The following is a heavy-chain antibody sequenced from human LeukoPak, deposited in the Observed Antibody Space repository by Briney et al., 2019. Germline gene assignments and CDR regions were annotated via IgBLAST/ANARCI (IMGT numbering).Heavy chain of an antibody. J-gene: IGHJ4*02. CDR2: INQDGSEI. V-gene: IGHV3-7*01. CDR1: GFTFSNYW. Sequence: GGSLRLSCAASGFTSGFTFSNYWMSWVRQAPGKGLEWVANINQDGSEIYYADSVKGRFTISRDNSKNTLYLQMNSLRAEDTAVYYCAREAGYCSGGSCYRFDYWGQGTLVTVSS. CDR3: AREAGYCSGGSCYRFDY. D-gene: IGHD2-15*01.